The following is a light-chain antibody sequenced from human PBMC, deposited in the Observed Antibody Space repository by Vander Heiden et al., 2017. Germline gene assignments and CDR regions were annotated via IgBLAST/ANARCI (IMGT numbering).Light chain of an antibody. CDR1: SSNIGSNT. CDR2: SND. Sequence: QSVLTQPPSASGTPGLRVTMSCSGSSSNIGSNTVNWYLQLPGTAPKLLIYSNDVRPSWVPDRFSGSKSGTSASLDISGLQSEDEADYYCAAWDDSLNGVLFGGGTKLTVL. V-gene: IGLV1-44*01. J-gene: IGLJ2*01. CDR3: AAWDDSLNGVL.